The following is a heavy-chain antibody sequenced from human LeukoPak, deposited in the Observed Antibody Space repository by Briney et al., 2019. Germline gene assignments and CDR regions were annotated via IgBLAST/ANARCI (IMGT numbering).Heavy chain of an antibody. J-gene: IGHJ6*02. V-gene: IGHV3-9*01. CDR2: ISWNSGSI. D-gene: IGHD3-10*01. CDR3: AKGLLWSEVYYYYGMDV. Sequence: GSSRSFSCPAPGSTLIDYSIHGSRRAPGKALEWVSVISWNSGSIGYADSVKGRFSISRDNAKNSLYLQMDSLNPEDTAVYYCAKGLLWSEVYYYYGMDVWGQGTTVTVSS. CDR1: GSTLIDYS.